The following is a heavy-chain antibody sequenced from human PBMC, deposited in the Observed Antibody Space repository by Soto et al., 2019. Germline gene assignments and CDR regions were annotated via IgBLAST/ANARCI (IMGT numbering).Heavy chain of an antibody. J-gene: IGHJ4*02. CDR1: GFTFSSYS. CDR3: AREGLLEDIVAWHYYFDY. Sequence: GGSLRLSCAASGFTFSSYSTNWVRQAPGKGLEWVSYISSSSSTIYYADSVKGRFTISRDNAKNSLYLQMNSLRDEDTAVYYCAREGLLEDIVAWHYYFDYWGQGTLVTVSS. V-gene: IGHV3-48*02. D-gene: IGHD5-12*01. CDR2: ISSSSSTI.